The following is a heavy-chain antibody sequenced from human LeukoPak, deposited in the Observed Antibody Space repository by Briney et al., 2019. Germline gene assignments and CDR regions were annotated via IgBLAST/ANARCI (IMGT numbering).Heavy chain of an antibody. J-gene: IGHJ4*02. CDR1: GFTVSSHY. V-gene: IGHV3-53*01. CDR3: ARDLGGYFDY. Sequence: PGGSLRLSCAASGFTVSSHYMSWVRQAPGMGLEWVSVIYSGGTTYYADSVKGRFTISRDSSKNTLYLQMNSLRAEDTAEYSCARDLGGYFDYWGQGTLVTVSS. CDR2: IYSGGTT. D-gene: IGHD3-16*01.